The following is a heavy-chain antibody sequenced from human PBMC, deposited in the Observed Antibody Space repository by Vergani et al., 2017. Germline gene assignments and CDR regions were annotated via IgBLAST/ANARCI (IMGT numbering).Heavy chain of an antibody. J-gene: IGHJ4*02. Sequence: QVQLVESGGGVVQPGRSLRLSCAASGFTFSSYGMHWVRQAPGKGLEWVAVIWYDGSNKYYADSVKGRFTISRDNSKITLYLQMNSLRAEDTAVYYCARDFYDSSGYIGYWGQGTLVTVSS. V-gene: IGHV3-33*01. CDR2: IWYDGSNK. CDR1: GFTFSSYG. D-gene: IGHD3-22*01. CDR3: ARDFYDSSGYIGY.